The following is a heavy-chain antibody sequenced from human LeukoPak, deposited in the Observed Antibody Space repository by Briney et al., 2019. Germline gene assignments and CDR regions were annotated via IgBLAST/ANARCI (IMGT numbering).Heavy chain of an antibody. D-gene: IGHD3-10*01. V-gene: IGHV1-69*13. J-gene: IGHJ4*02. CDR2: IIPIFGTA. Sequence: VKVSCKASGGTFSSYAISWVRQAPGQGLEWMGGIIPIFGTANYAQKFQGRVTITADESTSTAYMELSSLRSEDTAVYYCARYHTWGVALFDYWGQETLVTVSS. CDR3: ARYHTWGVALFDY. CDR1: GGTFSSYA.